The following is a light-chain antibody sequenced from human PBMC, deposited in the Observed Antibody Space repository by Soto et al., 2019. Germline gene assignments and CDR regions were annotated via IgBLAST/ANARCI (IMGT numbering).Light chain of an antibody. Sequence: DIQMTQSPSTLSASVGDRVIITCRASQSISSWLAWYQQKPGKAPNLLIYRASSLESGVASRFSGSGSGTEFTLTISSLQPDDFATYYCQQYSGYPWTFGQGTKVEIK. CDR1: QSISSW. CDR2: RAS. CDR3: QQYSGYPWT. J-gene: IGKJ1*01. V-gene: IGKV1-5*03.